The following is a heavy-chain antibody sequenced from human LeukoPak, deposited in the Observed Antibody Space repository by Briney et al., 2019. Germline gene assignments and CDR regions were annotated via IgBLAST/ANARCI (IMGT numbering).Heavy chain of an antibody. J-gene: IGHJ4*02. CDR2: IKQDGSEK. CDR1: GFTFSSYA. Sequence: GGSLRLSCAASGFTFSSYAMHWVRQAPGKGLEWVANIKQDGSEKYYVDSVKGRFTISRDNAKNSLYLQMNSLRAEDTAVYYCARGPYDSSGYRFDYWGQGTLVTVSS. CDR3: ARGPYDSSGYRFDY. V-gene: IGHV3-7*01. D-gene: IGHD3-22*01.